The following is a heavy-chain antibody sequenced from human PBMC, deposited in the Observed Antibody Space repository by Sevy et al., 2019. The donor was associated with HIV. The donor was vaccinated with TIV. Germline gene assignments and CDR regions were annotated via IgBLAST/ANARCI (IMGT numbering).Heavy chain of an antibody. D-gene: IGHD3-9*01. V-gene: IGHV3-30*18. CDR3: AKDFTGYNGMDV. CDR2: ISYDGSSK. J-gene: IGHJ6*02. CDR1: GFTFGTFG. Sequence: GGSLRLSCAAPGFTFGTFGMHWVRQAPGKGLEWVAVISYDGSSKYYGDSVKGRFIISRDNSKNTLYLQMSSLRPEDTAMYYCAKDFTGYNGMDVWGQGTTVTVSS.